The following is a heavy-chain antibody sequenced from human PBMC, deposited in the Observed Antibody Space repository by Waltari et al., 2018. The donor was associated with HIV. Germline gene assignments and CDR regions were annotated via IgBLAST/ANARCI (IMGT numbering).Heavy chain of an antibody. J-gene: IGHJ4*02. D-gene: IGHD6-19*01. V-gene: IGHV1-2*02. CDR3: VRVIRGSPLDY. CDR1: GYTFSAYH. CDR2: INDNSGGT. Sequence: QVQLLQSSAEMKKPGASVRISCKASGYTFSAYHIHWVRQAPGQGLEWMVWINDNSGGTHILQKFRGRVTVTRDTAATTVYLDLSGLTFADTATYFCVRVIRGSPLDYWGPGTPVIVSS.